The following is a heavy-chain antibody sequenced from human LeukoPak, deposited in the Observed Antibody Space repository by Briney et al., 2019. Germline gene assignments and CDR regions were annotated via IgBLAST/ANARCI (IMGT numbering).Heavy chain of an antibody. V-gene: IGHV3-23*01. CDR2: ISCSGGST. Sequence: GGSLRLSCAASGFTFSSYAMSWVRQAPGKGLEWVSAISCSGGSTYYADSVKGRFTISRDNAKNSLYLQMNSLRAEDTAVYYCARGGYSGYEPLYFWGQGTLVTVSS. CDR3: ARGGYSGYEPLYF. CDR1: GFTFSSYA. D-gene: IGHD5-12*01. J-gene: IGHJ4*02.